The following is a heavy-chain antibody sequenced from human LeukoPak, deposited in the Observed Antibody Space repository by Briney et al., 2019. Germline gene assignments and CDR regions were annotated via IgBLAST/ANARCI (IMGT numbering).Heavy chain of an antibody. J-gene: IGHJ2*01. CDR2: IYSSGST. Sequence: SETLSLTCTVSRGSINYYYWSWIRQPAGKGLEWIGRIYSSGSTNYNPSLKSRVTMSVDTSMNQFSLKLSSVTAADTAVYYCARDKEYCGGDCSYWYFDLWGRGTAVTVSS. CDR3: ARDKEYCGGDCSYWYFDL. CDR1: RGSINYYY. V-gene: IGHV4-4*07. D-gene: IGHD2-21*02.